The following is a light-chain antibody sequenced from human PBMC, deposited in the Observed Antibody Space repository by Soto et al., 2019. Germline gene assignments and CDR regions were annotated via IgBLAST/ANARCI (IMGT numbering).Light chain of an antibody. CDR3: SSYTSSNTLDVV. V-gene: IGLV2-14*01. CDR1: SSDVSSYNY. CDR2: EVT. J-gene: IGLJ2*01. Sequence: QSALTQPASVSGSPGQSITISCTRSSSDVSSYNYVSWYQQYPGKSPKLMIYEVTNRPSGVSNRFSGSKSGNTASLTISGLQAEDEAIYYCSSYTSSNTLDVVFGGGTKLTVL.